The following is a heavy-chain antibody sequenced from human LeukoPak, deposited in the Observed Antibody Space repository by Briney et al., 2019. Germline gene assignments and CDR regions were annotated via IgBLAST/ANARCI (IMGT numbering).Heavy chain of an antibody. CDR2: ISSSSSYI. CDR3: ARDSSTSCYRCWFDP. Sequence: GGFLRLSCAASGFTFSSYSMNWVRQAPGKGLEWVSSISSSSSYIYYADSVKGRFTISRDNAKNSLYLQMNSLRAEDTAVYYCARDSSTSCYRCWFDPWGQGTLVTVSS. CDR1: GFTFSSYS. J-gene: IGHJ5*02. D-gene: IGHD2-2*01. V-gene: IGHV3-21*01.